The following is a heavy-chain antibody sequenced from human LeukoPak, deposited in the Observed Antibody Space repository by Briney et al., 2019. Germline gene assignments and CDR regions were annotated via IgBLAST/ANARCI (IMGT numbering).Heavy chain of an antibody. V-gene: IGHV4-4*09. Sequence: SETLSLTCTVSGGSISSYYWSWIRQPPGKGLEWIGYIYTSGSTNYNPSLKSRVTISVDTSKNQFSLKLSSVTAADTAVYYCARLNYDFWSGYYPYYYYYYMGVWGKGTTVTVSS. D-gene: IGHD3-3*01. CDR2: IYTSGST. J-gene: IGHJ6*03. CDR1: GGSISSYY. CDR3: ARLNYDFWSGYYPYYYYYYMGV.